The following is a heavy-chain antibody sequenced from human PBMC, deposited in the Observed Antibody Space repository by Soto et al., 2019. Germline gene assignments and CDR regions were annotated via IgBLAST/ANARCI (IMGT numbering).Heavy chain of an antibody. V-gene: IGHV4-31*03. CDR1: GGSISSGGYY. J-gene: IGHJ5*02. D-gene: IGHD6-6*01. CDR3: ARSVAARPTWFDP. CDR2: IYYSGSP. Sequence: QVQLQESGPGLVKPSQTLSLTCTVSGGSISSGGYYWSWIRQHPGKGLEWIGYIYYSGSPYYNPSLKSRVTISVDTYKNQFSLKLSSVTAADTAVYYCARSVAARPTWFDPWGQGTLVTVSS.